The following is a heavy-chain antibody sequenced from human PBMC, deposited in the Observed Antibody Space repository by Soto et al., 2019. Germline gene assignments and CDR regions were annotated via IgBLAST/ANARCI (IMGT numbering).Heavy chain of an antibody. D-gene: IGHD5-18*01. J-gene: IGHJ4*02. CDR1: GFSFSSFA. CDR2: ISDDGASI. V-gene: IGHV3-48*03. CDR3: ARENSVQAWLHHFDH. Sequence: GGSLRLSCEAPGFSFSSFAMNWVRQAPGRGLEWVSYISDDGASIYYADSLKGRFTISRDNAKNSLSLQMNNLRAEDTAVYYCARENSVQAWLHHFDHWGRGTLVTVSS.